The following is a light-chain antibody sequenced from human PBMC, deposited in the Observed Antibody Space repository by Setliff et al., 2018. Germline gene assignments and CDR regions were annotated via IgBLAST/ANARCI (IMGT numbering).Light chain of an antibody. Sequence: DIVMTQSPGSLAVSLGGRATINCKSSQNVLYSSDNKNYLAWYQQKPGQSPKLLIYWASTRESGVPDRFSGSGSGTDFTLTISSLQAEDVAVYFCHQYYSTPQTFGQGTKVDIK. CDR1: QNVLYSSDNKNY. CDR3: HQYYSTPQT. V-gene: IGKV4-1*01. CDR2: WAS. J-gene: IGKJ1*01.